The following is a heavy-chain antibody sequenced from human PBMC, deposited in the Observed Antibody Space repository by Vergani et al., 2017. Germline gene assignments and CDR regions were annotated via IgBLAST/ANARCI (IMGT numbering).Heavy chain of an antibody. CDR1: GITFKNAW. V-gene: IGHV3-15*01. Sequence: EVQVVESGGGLIKPGGSLRLSCVVSGITFKNAWINWVRQAPGKGLEWIGRIRSKNDGGTADYAAPLKGRFTISRDDSKDSAFLLVNNLKTEDTAVYYCARPEDGSGSYSYYYYYYGMDVWGQGTTVTVSS. J-gene: IGHJ6*02. CDR2: IRSKNDGGTA. D-gene: IGHD3-10*01. CDR3: ARPEDGSGSYSYYYYYYGMDV.